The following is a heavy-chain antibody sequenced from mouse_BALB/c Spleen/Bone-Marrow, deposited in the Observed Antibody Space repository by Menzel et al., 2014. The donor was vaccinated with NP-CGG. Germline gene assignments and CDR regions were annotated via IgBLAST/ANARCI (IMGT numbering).Heavy chain of an antibody. CDR1: GYAFXVYW. J-gene: IGHJ2*01. CDR2: IYPGDGDT. V-gene: IGHV1-80*01. CDR3: ARGGISVDY. Sequence: VELQESGAELVRPGSSVKISCKASGYAFXVYWMNWVKQRPGQGLEWIGQIYPGDGDTNYNGKFKGRATLTADKSSNTAYMQLSSLTSEDSAVYFCARGGISVDYWGQGTTLTVSS.